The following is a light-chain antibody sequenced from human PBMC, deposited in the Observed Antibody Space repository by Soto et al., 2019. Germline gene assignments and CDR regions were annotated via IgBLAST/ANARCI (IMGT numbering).Light chain of an antibody. CDR1: ESINIY. J-gene: IGKJ4*01. V-gene: IGKV1-39*01. CDR3: QQTYAIPRT. Sequence: DIHMPQSPSSLSASVGDRVTITCRASESINIYLNWYQQKPGKAPNLLISAEYSLHSGVPSRFSGSGSGTDFTLTISNLHPEDFATYFCQQTYAIPRTFGG. CDR2: AEY.